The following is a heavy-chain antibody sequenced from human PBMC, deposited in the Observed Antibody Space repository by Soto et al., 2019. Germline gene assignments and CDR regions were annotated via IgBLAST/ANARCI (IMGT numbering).Heavy chain of an antibody. CDR3: ARGSWSFYYFDY. D-gene: IGHD3-10*01. CDR1: GGSICSGSYY. V-gene: IGHV4-31*03. Sequence: PSETLSLTCTVSGGSICSGSYYWSWIRQHPGKGLEWMGYIYYSGSTYYNPSLKSRITISVDTSKNQFSLKLSSVTAADTAVYYCARGSWSFYYFDYWGQGTLVTVSS. J-gene: IGHJ4*02. CDR2: IYYSGST.